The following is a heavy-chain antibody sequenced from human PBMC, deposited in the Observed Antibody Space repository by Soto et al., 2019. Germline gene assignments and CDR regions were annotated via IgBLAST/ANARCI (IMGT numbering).Heavy chain of an antibody. CDR1: GFTFSSYA. CDR2: ISGSGGST. J-gene: IGHJ4*02. D-gene: IGHD1-26*01. V-gene: IGHV3-23*01. CDR3: AKAYSGGLWVLHYFDY. Sequence: HPGGSLRLSCAASGFTFSSYAMSWVRQAPGKGLEWVSAISGSGGSTYYADSVKGRFTISRDNSKNTLYLQMNSLRAEDTAVYYCAKAYSGGLWVLHYFDYWGQGTLVTVSA.